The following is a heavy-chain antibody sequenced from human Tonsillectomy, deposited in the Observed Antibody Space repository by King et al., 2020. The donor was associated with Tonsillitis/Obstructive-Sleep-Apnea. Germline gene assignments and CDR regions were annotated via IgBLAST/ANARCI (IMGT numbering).Heavy chain of an antibody. Sequence: TLKESGPTLVKPTQTLTLTCTFSGFSLSTSGVGVGWIRQPPGKALEWLALIFWYDDKRYIPSLKSRLTITKATSKTQVVLTMTNMDPVDTATYYCAHRVGAKYFQNWGQGTLITVSS. V-gene: IGHV2-5*01. D-gene: IGHD3-3*01. CDR1: GFSLSTSGVG. J-gene: IGHJ1*01. CDR3: AHRVGAKYFQN. CDR2: IFWYDDK.